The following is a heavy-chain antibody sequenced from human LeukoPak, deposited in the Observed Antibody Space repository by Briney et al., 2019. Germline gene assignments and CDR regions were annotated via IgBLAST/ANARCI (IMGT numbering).Heavy chain of an antibody. Sequence: GGSLRLSCAASGFTFSNAWMSWVRQAPGKGLEWVGRIKSKTDGGTTDYAAPVKGRLTISRDDSKNTLYLQMNSLKTEDTAVYYCTTPRSLDIVVAPAQADAFDIWGQGTMVTVSS. CDR2: IKSKTDGGTT. V-gene: IGHV3-15*01. CDR1: GFTFSNAW. CDR3: TTPRSLDIVVAPAQADAFDI. D-gene: IGHD2-2*01. J-gene: IGHJ3*02.